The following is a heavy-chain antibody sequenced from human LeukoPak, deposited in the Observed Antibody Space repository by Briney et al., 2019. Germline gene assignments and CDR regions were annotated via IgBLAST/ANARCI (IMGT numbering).Heavy chain of an antibody. D-gene: IGHD4-17*01. CDR2: ISSSSSYI. V-gene: IGHV3-21*01. Sequence: PGGSLRLSCAASGFTFSSYSMNWVRQAPGKGLEWVSSISSSSSYIYYADSVKGRFTISRDNAKNSLYLQMSSLRAEDTAVYYCARDASFDYGDYGLVDYWGQGTLVTVSS. CDR3: ARDASFDYGDYGLVDY. J-gene: IGHJ4*02. CDR1: GFTFSSYS.